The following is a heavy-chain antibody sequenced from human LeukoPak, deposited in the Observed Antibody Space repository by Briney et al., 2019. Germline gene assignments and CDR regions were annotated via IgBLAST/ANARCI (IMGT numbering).Heavy chain of an antibody. V-gene: IGHV4-61*01. CDR1: GGSVSSGSHP. CDR3: VRGGQGDGHSADEAFDI. J-gene: IGHJ3*02. D-gene: IGHD5-18*01. CDR2: SSNSGCT. Sequence: SETLSLTCTVSGGSVSSGSHPWSWIRQPPGKGLEWIGYSSNSGCTNCNPSLKSRVTISVDTSKNQFSLKLTSVTPEDTAVYYCVRGGQGDGHSADEAFDIWGQGTMATVS.